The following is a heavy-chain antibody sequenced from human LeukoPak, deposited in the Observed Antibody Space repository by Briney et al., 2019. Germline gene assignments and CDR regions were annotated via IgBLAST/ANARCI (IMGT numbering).Heavy chain of an antibody. V-gene: IGHV1-2*02. J-gene: IGHJ5*02. CDR1: GYSFTDYY. Sequence: ASVKVSCRASGYSFTDYYIHWARQAPGLGLEWMGWINPKGGGINYAPEFQGKVTMTRDPSITTAYMELSSLRSDDTAMYYCARDTCDGGDCFNWFDPWGQGTLVTVSS. CDR2: INPKGGGI. D-gene: IGHD2-21*02. CDR3: ARDTCDGGDCFNWFDP.